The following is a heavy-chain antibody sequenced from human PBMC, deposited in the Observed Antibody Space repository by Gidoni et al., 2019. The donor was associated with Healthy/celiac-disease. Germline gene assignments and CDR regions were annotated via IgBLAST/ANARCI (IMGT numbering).Heavy chain of an antibody. Sequence: EVQLVESGGGLVKPGGSLRLSCAASGFTFSSYSMNWVRQAPGKGLEWVSSISSSSNYIYYADSVKGRFTISRDNAKNSLYLQMNSLRAEDTAVYYCATKPGYSNDYWGQGTLVTVSS. CDR2: ISSSSNYI. CDR3: ATKPGYSNDY. D-gene: IGHD1-26*01. V-gene: IGHV3-21*01. CDR1: GFTFSSYS. J-gene: IGHJ4*02.